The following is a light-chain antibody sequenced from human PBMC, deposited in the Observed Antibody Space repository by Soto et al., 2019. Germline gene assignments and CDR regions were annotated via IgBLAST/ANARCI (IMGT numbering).Light chain of an antibody. J-gene: IGKJ5*01. Sequence: IVVTQSPSTRSFAPGQRSTLSCKAGQSVSSKYLAWYQQKHGQAPRFLIYAASSRATGIPDRFSGSESGTDGTITIDGLEKEDGIVYYCQQSGYSTITFGQGTRLEIK. V-gene: IGKV3-20*01. CDR3: QQSGYSTIT. CDR2: AAS. CDR1: QSVSSKY.